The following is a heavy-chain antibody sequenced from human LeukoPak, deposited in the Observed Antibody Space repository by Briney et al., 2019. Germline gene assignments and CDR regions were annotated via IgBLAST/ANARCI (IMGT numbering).Heavy chain of an antibody. Sequence: SETLSLTCTVSGGSISSGSYYWSWIRQPAGKGLEWIGRIYTSGSTNYNPSLKSRVTISVDTSKNQFSLKLSSVTAADTAVYYCARTPGYSSSWAFDYWGQGTLVTVSS. CDR1: GGSISSGSYY. CDR3: ARTPGYSSSWAFDY. V-gene: IGHV4-61*02. J-gene: IGHJ4*02. CDR2: IYTSGST. D-gene: IGHD6-13*01.